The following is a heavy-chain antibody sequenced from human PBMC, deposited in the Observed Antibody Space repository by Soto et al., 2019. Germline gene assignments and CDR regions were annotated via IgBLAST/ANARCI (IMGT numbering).Heavy chain of an antibody. J-gene: IGHJ4*02. Sequence: SETLSLTCTVSGGSISSYYWSWIRQPPGKGLEWIGYIYYSGSTNSNPSLKSRVTISVDTSKNQFSLKLSSVTASDTAVYYCARPTYNSGSPFDYWGQGTLVTVS. CDR3: ARPTYNSGSPFDY. CDR2: IYYSGST. D-gene: IGHD1-20*01. CDR1: GGSISSYY. V-gene: IGHV4-59*01.